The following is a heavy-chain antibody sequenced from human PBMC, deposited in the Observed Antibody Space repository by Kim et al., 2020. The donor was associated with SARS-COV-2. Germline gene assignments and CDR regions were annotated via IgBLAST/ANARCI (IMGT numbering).Heavy chain of an antibody. J-gene: IGHJ6*02. CDR1: GFTFSSYG. Sequence: GGSLRLSCAASGFTFSSYGMHWVRQAPGKGLEWVAVISYDGSNKYYADSVKGRFTISRDNSKNTLYLQMNSLRAEDTAVYYCAKDYSYGMDVWGQGTTVTVSS. CDR2: ISYDGSNK. CDR3: AKDYSYGMDV. V-gene: IGHV3-30*18.